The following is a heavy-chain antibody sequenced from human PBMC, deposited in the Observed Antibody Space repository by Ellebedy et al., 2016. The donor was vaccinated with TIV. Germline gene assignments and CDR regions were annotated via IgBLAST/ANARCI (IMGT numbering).Heavy chain of an antibody. CDR2: TSGSGLST. CDR1: GFTFSSYA. Sequence: PGGSLRLSCAASGFTFSSYAMSWVRQAPGKGLEWVSGTSGSGLSTNYADSVKGRFTISRDNSQSTLYLQMNSLRVEDTAVYYGARTLRSGGNAFEIWGQGTMVTVSS. D-gene: IGHD3-10*01. J-gene: IGHJ3*02. V-gene: IGHV3-23*01. CDR3: ARTLRSGGNAFEI.